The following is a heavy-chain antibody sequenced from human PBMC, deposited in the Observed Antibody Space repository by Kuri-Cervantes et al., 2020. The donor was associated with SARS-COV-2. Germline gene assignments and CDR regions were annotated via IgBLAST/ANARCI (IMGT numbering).Heavy chain of an antibody. CDR3: AREGDGNYPEPFDY. J-gene: IGHJ4*02. Sequence: SETLSLTCTVSAGSIRNYYWNWVRQPAGKGLEWIGRIFTSGTTNYNPSLMSRVTMSIDTSKNQFSLRLTSVTAAATAVYYCAREGDGNYPEPFDYWGQGTLVTVSS. CDR2: IFTSGTT. CDR1: AGSIRNYY. V-gene: IGHV4-4*07. D-gene: IGHD1-7*01.